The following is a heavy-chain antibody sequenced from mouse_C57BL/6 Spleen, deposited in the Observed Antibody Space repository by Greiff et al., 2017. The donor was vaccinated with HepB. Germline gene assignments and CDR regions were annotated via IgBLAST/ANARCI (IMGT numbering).Heavy chain of an antibody. CDR2: INPNSGST. J-gene: IGHJ4*01. V-gene: IGHV1-64*01. CDR3: ATDYYYAMDY. Sequence: QVQLQQPGAELVKPGASVKLSCTASGYTFTSYWMHWVKQRPGQGLEWIGMINPNSGSTNYNEKFKSKGTLTVDKSSSTAYMQLSILTSEDTAVYYSATDYYYAMDYWGQGTSVTVSS. CDR1: GYTFTSYW.